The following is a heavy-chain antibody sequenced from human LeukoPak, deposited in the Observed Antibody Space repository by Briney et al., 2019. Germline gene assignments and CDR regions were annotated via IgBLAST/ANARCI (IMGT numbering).Heavy chain of an antibody. CDR2: ISSSSNYI. V-gene: IGHV3-21*01. CDR3: ARGRPGSSSLGGGYFDY. D-gene: IGHD6-6*01. Sequence: GGSLRLSCAASGFTFSSYYMHWVRQAPGKGLEWVSSISSSSNYIYYADSVKGRFTISRDNAKNSLYLQMNSLRAEDTAVYYCARGRPGSSSLGGGYFDYWGQGTLVTVSS. J-gene: IGHJ4*02. CDR1: GFTFSSYY.